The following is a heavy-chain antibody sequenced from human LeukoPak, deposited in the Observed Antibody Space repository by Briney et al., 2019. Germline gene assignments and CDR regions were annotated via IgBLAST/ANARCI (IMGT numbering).Heavy chain of an antibody. Sequence: ASVKVSCKASGYTFTSYYMHWVRQAPGQGLEWMGIINPSGGSTSYAQKFQGRVTMTRDTSTSTVYMELNSLRSEDTAVYYCAITPTVTTPFDYWGQGTLVTVSS. CDR1: GYTFTSYY. CDR2: INPSGGST. J-gene: IGHJ4*02. CDR3: AITPTVTTPFDY. V-gene: IGHV1-46*01. D-gene: IGHD4-11*01.